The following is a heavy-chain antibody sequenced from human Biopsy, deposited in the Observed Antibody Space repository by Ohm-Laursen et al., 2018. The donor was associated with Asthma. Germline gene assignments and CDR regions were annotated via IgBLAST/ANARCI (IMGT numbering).Heavy chain of an antibody. J-gene: IGHJ5*02. CDR1: GDSISTTNY. CDR3: ARHWSGNGWQDMYNYFDP. CDR2: VYYSGTS. V-gene: IGHV4-39*01. D-gene: IGHD6-19*01. Sequence: TLSLTCSVSGDSISTTNYWSWIRQPPGKRLEWIGSVYYSGTSYYNPSLKGRLTISVDTSKNQFSLNLGSVTAADMAVYYCARHWSGNGWQDMYNYFDPWGRGTLVTVSS.